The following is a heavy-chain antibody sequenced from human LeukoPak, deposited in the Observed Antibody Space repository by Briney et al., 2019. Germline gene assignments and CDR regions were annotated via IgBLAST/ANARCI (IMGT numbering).Heavy chain of an antibody. CDR2: INPNSGGT. J-gene: IGHJ3*02. CDR3: ARTGPGWGPVEFNAFDI. CDR1: GYTFISYG. V-gene: IGHV1-2*02. Sequence: ASVKVSCKASGYTFISYGISWVRQAPGQGLEWMGWINPNSGGTSYAQQFQDRVTMTSDTSISTVYMELTRLTSDDTAVYYCARTGPGWGPVEFNAFDIWGQGTMVTVSS. D-gene: IGHD5-24*01.